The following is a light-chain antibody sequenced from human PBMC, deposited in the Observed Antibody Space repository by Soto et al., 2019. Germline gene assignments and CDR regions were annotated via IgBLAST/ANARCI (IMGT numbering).Light chain of an antibody. CDR3: KQSYSTPYT. CDR2: AAS. Sequence: DIQMTQSPSSLSASVGDRVTITCRASQSISSYLNWYQQKPGKAPKLLIYAASSLQSGVPSSFSGSGSGTDFTLTNSSLQTEDFATYYCKQSYSTPYTFGQGTKLEIK. J-gene: IGKJ2*01. CDR1: QSISSY. V-gene: IGKV1-39*01.